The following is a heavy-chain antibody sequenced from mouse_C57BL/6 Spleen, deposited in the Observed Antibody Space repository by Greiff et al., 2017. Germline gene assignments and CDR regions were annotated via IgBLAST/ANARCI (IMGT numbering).Heavy chain of an antibody. D-gene: IGHD2-5*01. CDR1: GYTFTSYW. CDR2: IHPTSGST. V-gene: IGHV1-64*01. Sequence: QVQLQQPGAELVKPGASVKLSCKASGYTFTSYWMHWVKQRPGQGLEWIGMIHPTSGSTNYNEKFKSKATLTVDKSSSTAYMQLSSLTSEDSAVYYCARNDYYSNTGGAMDYWGQGTSVTVSS. J-gene: IGHJ4*01. CDR3: ARNDYYSNTGGAMDY.